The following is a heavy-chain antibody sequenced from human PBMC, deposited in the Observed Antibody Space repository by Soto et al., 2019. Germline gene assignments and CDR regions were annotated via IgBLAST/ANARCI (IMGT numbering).Heavy chain of an antibody. J-gene: IGHJ6*02. V-gene: IGHV1-2*04. D-gene: IGHD3-3*01. CDR1: GYTFTGYY. CDR2: INPNSGGT. CDR3: ARDRIPLSTYYDFWSGYWYYGMDV. Sequence: ASVKVSCKASGYTFTGYYMHWVRQAPGQGLEWMGWINPNSGGTNYAQKFQGWVTMTRDTSISTAYMELGRLRSDDTAVYYCARDRIPLSTYYDFWSGYWYYGMDVWGQGTTVTVSS.